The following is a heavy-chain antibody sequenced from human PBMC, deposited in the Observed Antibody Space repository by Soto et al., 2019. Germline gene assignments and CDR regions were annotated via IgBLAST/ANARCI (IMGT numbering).Heavy chain of an antibody. CDR3: ARRDGWFLDY. CDR1: GFTFSRYW. D-gene: IGHD6-19*01. Sequence: GGSLRLSCAVSGFTFSRYWMSWVRQAPGKGLEWVANIKQDGSENNYVDSVRGRFTISRDNAKNSLYLQMNSLRAEDTAVYYCARRDGWFLDYWGQGTLVTVSS. V-gene: IGHV3-7*01. CDR2: IKQDGSEN. J-gene: IGHJ4*02.